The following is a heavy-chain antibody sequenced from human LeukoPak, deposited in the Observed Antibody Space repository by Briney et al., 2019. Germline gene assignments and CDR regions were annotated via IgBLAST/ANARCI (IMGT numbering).Heavy chain of an antibody. CDR3: AGGSLYDRSWFDP. D-gene: IGHD5/OR15-5a*01. J-gene: IGHJ5*02. CDR1: VGSISGNY. CDR2: IYSTGST. Sequence: SETLSLTCKVSVGSISGNYWSWIRQPPGKGLEWIGYIYSTGSTNYNPSLKSRVTISVDTSKNHFSLKLSSVTAADTAVYHCAGGSLYDRSWFDPWGQGTLVTVSS. V-gene: IGHV4-59*01.